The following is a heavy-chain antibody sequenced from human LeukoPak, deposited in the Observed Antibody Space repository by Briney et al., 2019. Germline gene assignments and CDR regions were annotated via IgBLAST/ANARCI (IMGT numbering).Heavy chain of an antibody. V-gene: IGHV3-30*02. CDR2: IRHDGSIK. CDR3: VKDSLADIFY. J-gene: IGHJ4*02. Sequence: GESLRLSCAASGFIFSTYGMYWVRQAPGKGLEWVAFIRHDGSIKNYADSVKGRSTISRDTSKNTLYLQMNSLRAEDTAVYYCVKDSLADIFYWGQGTLFTVSS. D-gene: IGHD3-9*01. CDR1: GFIFSTYG.